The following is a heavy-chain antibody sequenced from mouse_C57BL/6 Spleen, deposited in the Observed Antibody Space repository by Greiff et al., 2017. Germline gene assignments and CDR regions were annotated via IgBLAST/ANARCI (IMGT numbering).Heavy chain of an antibody. V-gene: IGHV1-80*01. Sequence: VLLKESGAELVKPGASVKISCKASGYAFSSYWMNWVKQRPGKGLEWIGQIYPGDGDTNYNGKFKGKATLTADKSSSTAYMQLSSLTSEDSAVYFCASSNPLAYWGQGTLVTVSA. CDR1: GYAFSSYW. CDR2: IYPGDGDT. D-gene: IGHD2-5*01. CDR3: ASSNPLAY. J-gene: IGHJ3*01.